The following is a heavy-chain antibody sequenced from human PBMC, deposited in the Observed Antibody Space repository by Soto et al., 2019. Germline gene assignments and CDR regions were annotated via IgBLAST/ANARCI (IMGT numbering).Heavy chain of an antibody. D-gene: IGHD4-17*01. CDR1: GFTFSSYD. J-gene: IGHJ5*02. V-gene: IGHV3-13*01. Sequence: PGGSLRLSCAASGFTFSSYDMHWVRQATGKGLEWVSAIGTAGDTYYPGSVKGRFTISRENAKNSLYLQMNSLRAEDTAVYYCARDHAYGDSNWFDPWGQGTLVTVSS. CDR3: ARDHAYGDSNWFDP. CDR2: IGTAGDT.